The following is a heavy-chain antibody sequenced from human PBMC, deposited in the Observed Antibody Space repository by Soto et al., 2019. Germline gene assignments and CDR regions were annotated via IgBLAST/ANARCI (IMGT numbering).Heavy chain of an antibody. CDR3: AKDPESLYGGNSVWYFDL. Sequence: PVVSLRISCAASGFTFSSYAMSWVRQAPGKGLEWVSAISGSGGSTYYADSVKGRFTISRDNSKNTLYLQMNSLRAEDTAVYYCAKDPESLYGGNSVWYFDLWGRGTLVTVSS. V-gene: IGHV3-23*01. J-gene: IGHJ2*01. CDR1: GFTFSSYA. D-gene: IGHD2-21*02. CDR2: ISGSGGST.